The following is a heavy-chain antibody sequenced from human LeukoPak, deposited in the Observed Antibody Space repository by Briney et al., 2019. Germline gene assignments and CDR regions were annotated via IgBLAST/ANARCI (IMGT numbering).Heavy chain of an antibody. J-gene: IGHJ4*02. CDR3: AKFSRREQGIVGATTLYYFDY. V-gene: IGHV3-23*01. D-gene: IGHD1-26*01. Sequence: HPGGSLRLSCAASGFTFSSYAMSWVRQAPGKGLEWVSAISGSGGSTYYADSVKGRFTISRDNSKNTLYLQMNSLRAEDTAVYYCAKFSRREQGIVGATTLYYFDYWGQGTLVTVSS. CDR2: ISGSGGST. CDR1: GFTFSSYA.